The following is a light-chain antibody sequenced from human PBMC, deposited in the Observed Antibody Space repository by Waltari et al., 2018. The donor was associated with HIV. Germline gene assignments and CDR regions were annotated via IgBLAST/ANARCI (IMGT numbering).Light chain of an antibody. CDR3: FSYAGNNFLL. CDR2: DVS. CDR1: SSDIGLYNF. Sequence: QSALTQPPSASGSPGQSVTISCAGTSSDIGLYNFVSWYQHHPGKAPKLMISDVSRRPSGVPDRFSGSKSGNTASLTVSGLQADYEATYYCFSYAGNNFLLFGGGTKLTVL. J-gene: IGLJ2*01. V-gene: IGLV2-8*01.